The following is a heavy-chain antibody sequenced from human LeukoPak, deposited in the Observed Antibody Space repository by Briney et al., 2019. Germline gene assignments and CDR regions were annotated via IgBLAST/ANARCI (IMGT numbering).Heavy chain of an antibody. CDR2: INHSGST. CDR1: GGSFSGYY. V-gene: IGHV4-34*01. CDR3: ASETGVWFGDHVAFDI. J-gene: IGHJ3*02. D-gene: IGHD3-10*01. Sequence: SETLSLTCAVYGGSFSGYYWSWIRQPPGKGLEWIGEINHSGSTNYNPSLKSRVTISVDTSKNQFSLKLSSVTAADTAVYYCASETGVWFGDHVAFDIWGQGTMVTVSS.